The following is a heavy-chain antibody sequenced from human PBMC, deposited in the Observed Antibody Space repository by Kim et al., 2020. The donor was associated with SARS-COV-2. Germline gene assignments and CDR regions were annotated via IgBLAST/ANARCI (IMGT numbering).Heavy chain of an antibody. CDR2: IYYSGST. D-gene: IGHD4-17*01. V-gene: IGHV4-59*01. Sequence: SETLSLTCTVSGGSISSYYWSWIRQPPGKGLEWIGYIYYSGSTNYNPSLKSRVTISVDTSKNQFSLTLSSVTAADTAVYYCAREDSARLRWYRYWYFDL. J-gene: IGHJ2*01. CDR3: AREDSARLRWYRYWYFDL. CDR1: GGSISSYY.